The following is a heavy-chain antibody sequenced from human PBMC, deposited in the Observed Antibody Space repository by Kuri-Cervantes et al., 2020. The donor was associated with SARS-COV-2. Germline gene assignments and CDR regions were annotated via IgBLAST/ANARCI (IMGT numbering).Heavy chain of an antibody. D-gene: IGHD3-22*01. CDR3: ARANHYDSSGYLDAFDI. CDR1: GYTFTGYY. V-gene: IGHV1-2*02. CDR2: INPNSGGT. Sequence: ASVKVSCKASGYTFTGYYMHWVRQAPGQGLEWMGWINPNSGGTNYAQKFQGRVTMTRDTSISAAYVDLSRLTSDDTAVYYCARANHYDSSGYLDAFDIWGQGTMVTVSS. J-gene: IGHJ3*02.